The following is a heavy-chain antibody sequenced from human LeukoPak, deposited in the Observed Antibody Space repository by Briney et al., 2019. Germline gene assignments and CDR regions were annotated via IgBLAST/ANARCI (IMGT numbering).Heavy chain of an antibody. CDR1: GYTFTGYY. J-gene: IGHJ5*02. Sequence: ASVKVSCKASGYTFTGYYIHWVRQAPGQGLEWMGWINPSSGGTNYAQKFQGRVTMTRDTSLGTAYMELSWLRSDATAVYYCARDYCSTISCYTESWFDPWGQGTLVTVSS. V-gene: IGHV1-2*02. CDR3: ARDYCSTISCYTESWFDP. CDR2: INPSSGGT. D-gene: IGHD2-2*02.